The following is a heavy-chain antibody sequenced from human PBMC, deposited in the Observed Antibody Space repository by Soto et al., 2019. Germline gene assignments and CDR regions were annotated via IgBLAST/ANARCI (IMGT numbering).Heavy chain of an antibody. CDR1: GFTFSDYW. J-gene: IGHJ6*02. Sequence: GGSLRLSCAAYGFTFSDYWMYWVRQAPGKGLVWVSRINSDGSSRNYADSVKGRFTISRDNSKNTLYLQMNSLRAEDTAVYYCARDRSYNWNYGYYYYYGMDVWGQGTTVTVSS. CDR3: ARDRSYNWNYGYYYYYGMDV. D-gene: IGHD1-7*01. V-gene: IGHV3-74*01. CDR2: INSDGSSR.